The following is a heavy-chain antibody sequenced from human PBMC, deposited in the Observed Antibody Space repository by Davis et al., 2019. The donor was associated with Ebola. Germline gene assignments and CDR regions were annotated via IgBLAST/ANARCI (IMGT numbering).Heavy chain of an antibody. CDR2: ISSSGSTI. D-gene: IGHD6-19*01. Sequence: GESLKISCAASGFTFSDYYMSWIRQAPGKGLEWVSYISSSGSTIYYADSVKGRFTISRDNAKNSLYLQMNSLRDEDTAVYYCARDPLAVAGRGGFDYWGQGTLVTVSS. V-gene: IGHV3-11*04. J-gene: IGHJ4*02. CDR3: ARDPLAVAGRGGFDY. CDR1: GFTFSDYY.